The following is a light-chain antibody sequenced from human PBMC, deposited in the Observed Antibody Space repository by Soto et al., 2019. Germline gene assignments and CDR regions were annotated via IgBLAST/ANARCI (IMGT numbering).Light chain of an antibody. CDR3: SAYTARSTLV. CDR1: MRDVGAYNL. J-gene: IGLJ3*02. Sequence: QSALTQPASVSGSAGQSITISCSGTMRDVGAYNLVSWYQQHPGTAPKLIISEVRNRPSGISSRFSGSRSGNTASLTISGLQPEDEGAYYCSAYTARSTLVFGGGTKLTVL. CDR2: EVR. V-gene: IGLV2-14*01.